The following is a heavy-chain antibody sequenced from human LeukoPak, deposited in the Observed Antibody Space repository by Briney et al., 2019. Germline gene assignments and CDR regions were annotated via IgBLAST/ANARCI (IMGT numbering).Heavy chain of an antibody. D-gene: IGHD5-12*01. Sequence: SGGSLRLSCAASGFTFSNAWMTWVRQAPGKGLEWVGRIKSNTDGGTTDYAAPVKGRFTISRDDSINTLYLQMNSLETEDTAVYYCTTDGEDIVTDEFDYWGQGTLVTVSS. CDR1: GFTFSNAW. CDR2: IKSNTDGGTT. V-gene: IGHV3-15*01. J-gene: IGHJ4*02. CDR3: TTDGEDIVTDEFDY.